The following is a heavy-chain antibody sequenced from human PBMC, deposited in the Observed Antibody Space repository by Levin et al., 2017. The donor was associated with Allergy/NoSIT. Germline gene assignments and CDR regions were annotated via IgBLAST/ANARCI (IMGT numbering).Heavy chain of an antibody. CDR3: AKGSIAVAGRLDY. CDR1: GFTFDDYA. V-gene: IGHV3-9*01. J-gene: IGHJ4*02. D-gene: IGHD6-19*01. Sequence: SLKISCAASGFTFDDYAMHWVRQAPGKGLEWVSGISWNSGSIGYADSVKGRFTISRDNAKNSLYLQMNSLRAEDTALYYCAKGSIAVAGRLDYWGQGTLVTVSS. CDR2: ISWNSGSI.